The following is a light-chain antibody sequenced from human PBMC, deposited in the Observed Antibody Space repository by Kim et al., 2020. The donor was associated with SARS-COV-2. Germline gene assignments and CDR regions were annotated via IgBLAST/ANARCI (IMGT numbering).Light chain of an antibody. CDR3: NSRDTNDILL. CDR1: SLRSYY. CDR2: GKN. Sequence: SSELTQDPAVSVAWGQTVRITCQGDSLRSYYATWYQQKPGQAPTLLIYGKNNRPSGIPDRFSGSSSGNTASLTITGTQAGDEADYYCNSRDTNDILLFGGGTQLTVL. J-gene: IGLJ2*01. V-gene: IGLV3-19*01.